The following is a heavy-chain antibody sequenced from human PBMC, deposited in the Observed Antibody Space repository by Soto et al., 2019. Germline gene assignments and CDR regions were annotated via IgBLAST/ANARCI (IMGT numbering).Heavy chain of an antibody. CDR3: SASVEITDAFDI. V-gene: IGHV1-2*02. J-gene: IGHJ3*02. CDR1: GYTFTGYY. CDR2: INPNSGGT. Sequence: APVKVSCKASGYTFTGYYMHWVRQAPGQGLEWMGWINPNSGGTNYAQKFQGRVTMTRDTAISTAYMELSRLRSDDTAVYYCSASVEITDAFDIWGQGTMVTVSS. D-gene: IGHD1-20*01.